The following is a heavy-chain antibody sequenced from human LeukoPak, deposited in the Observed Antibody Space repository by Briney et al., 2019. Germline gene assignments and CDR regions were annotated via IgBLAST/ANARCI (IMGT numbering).Heavy chain of an antibody. CDR3: ARGGGYSSSTSCSGFDY. J-gene: IGHJ4*02. D-gene: IGHD2-2*01. V-gene: IGHV4-30-4*08. Sequence: SQTLSLTCTVSGGSISSGDYYWSWIRQPPGKGLEWIGYIYYSGSTYYNPSLKSRVTISVDTSKNQFSLKLSSVTAADTAVYYCARGGGYSSSTSCSGFDYWGQGTLVTVSS. CDR2: IYYSGST. CDR1: GGSISSGDYY.